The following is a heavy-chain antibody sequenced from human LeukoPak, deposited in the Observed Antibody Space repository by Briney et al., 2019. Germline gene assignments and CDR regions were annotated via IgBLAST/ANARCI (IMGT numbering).Heavy chain of an antibody. CDR2: IFYSGGA. V-gene: IGHV4-59*01. J-gene: IGHJ2*01. CDR1: GGSFSFYY. D-gene: IGHD6-13*01. CDR3: ARVYYSNSYDYWYFDL. Sequence: SETLSLTCGVSGGSFSFYYWSWIRQPPGKGLEWIGYIFYSGGANYNPSLKSRVTISVDTSKNQFSLKLTSVTAADTAVYYCARVYYSNSYDYWYFDLWGRGTLVTVSS.